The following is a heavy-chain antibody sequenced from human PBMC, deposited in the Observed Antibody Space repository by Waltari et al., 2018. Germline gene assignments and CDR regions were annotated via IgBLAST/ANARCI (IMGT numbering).Heavy chain of an antibody. J-gene: IGHJ4*02. CDR1: GFTFRNHV. CDR2: ITYDGRTK. V-gene: IGHV3-23*01. D-gene: IGHD3-9*01. CDR3: ARDWRRSLDFFGWLLFALDF. Sequence: EVQLLESGGGLVQPGGSLRLSCAASGFTFRNHVSSWVPQAPGKGLEWVSVITYDGRTKYSADSVRDRFTISRDNSRNTLYLEMNSLRAEDTAVYYCARDWRRSLDFFGWLLFALDFWGQGTLVAVSS.